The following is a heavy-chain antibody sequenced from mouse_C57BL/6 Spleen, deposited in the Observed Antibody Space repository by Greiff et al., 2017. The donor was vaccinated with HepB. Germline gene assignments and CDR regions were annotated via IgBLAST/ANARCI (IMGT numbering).Heavy chain of an antibody. D-gene: IGHD2-4*01. Sequence: EVQLVESGGGLVKPGGSLKLSCAASGFTFSSYAMSWVRQTPEKRLEWVATISDGGSYTYYPDNVKGRFTISRDNAKNNLYLQMSHLKSEDTAMYYCARNDYEAWFAYWGQGTLVTVSA. CDR2: ISDGGSYT. J-gene: IGHJ3*01. CDR3: ARNDYEAWFAY. CDR1: GFTFSSYA. V-gene: IGHV5-4*01.